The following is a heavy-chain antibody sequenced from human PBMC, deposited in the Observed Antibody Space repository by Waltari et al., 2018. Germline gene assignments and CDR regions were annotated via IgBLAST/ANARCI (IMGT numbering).Heavy chain of an antibody. J-gene: IGHJ6*02. CDR2: IYYSGST. V-gene: IGHV4-59*01. CDR1: GGSISSYS. D-gene: IGHD3-3*01. CDR3: ARALTDYDFWSGYPHYYYYYGMDV. Sequence: QVQLQESGPGLVKPSETLSLTCTVSGGSISSYSWSWIRQPPGKGLEWIGYIYYSGSTNYNPSLKSRVTISVDTSKNQFSLKLSSVTAADTAVYYCARALTDYDFWSGYPHYYYYYGMDVWGQGTTVTVSS.